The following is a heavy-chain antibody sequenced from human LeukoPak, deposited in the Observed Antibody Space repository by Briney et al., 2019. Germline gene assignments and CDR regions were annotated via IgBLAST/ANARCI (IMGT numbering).Heavy chain of an antibody. D-gene: IGHD3-22*01. V-gene: IGHV3-21*01. CDR2: ISSSSSYI. CDR1: GFTFSSYS. Sequence: PGGSLRLSCAASGFTFSSYSMNWVRQAPGKGLEWVSSISSSSSYIYYADSVKGRFTISRDNAKNSLYLQMNSLRAEDTAVYYCARDFYDSSGYYYRFDYWGQGTLVNLSS. CDR3: ARDFYDSSGYYYRFDY. J-gene: IGHJ4*02.